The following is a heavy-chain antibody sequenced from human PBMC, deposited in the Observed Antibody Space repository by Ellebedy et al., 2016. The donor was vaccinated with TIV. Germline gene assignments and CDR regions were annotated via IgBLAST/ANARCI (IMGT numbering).Heavy chain of an antibody. CDR3: ARDSIDYFDDDYYTYFDF. J-gene: IGHJ4*02. D-gene: IGHD3-3*01. CDR1: GFTFSDHS. V-gene: IGHV3-21*06. Sequence: GESLKISCAASGFTFSDHSMSWVRQAPGRRLEWVASIYSLNTYTDYGDSVKGRFTVSRDNAKNSLYLQMNSLRSGDTAVYCCARDSIDYFDDDYYTYFDFWGQGTLVTVSS. CDR2: IYSLNTYT.